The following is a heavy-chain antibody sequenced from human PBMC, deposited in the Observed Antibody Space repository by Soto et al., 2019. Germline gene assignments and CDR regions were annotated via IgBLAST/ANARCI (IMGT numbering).Heavy chain of an antibody. CDR2: IRSKANSYAT. J-gene: IGHJ6*02. CDR3: TSQYGYSSSCGCGMDV. CDR1: GFTFSGSA. Sequence: LGLSCAASGFTFSGSAMHWVRQASGKGLEWVGRIRSKANSYATAYAASVKGRFTISRDDSKNTAYLQMNSLKTEDTAVYYCTSQYGYSSSCGCGMDVWVQGTTVTVSS. V-gene: IGHV3-73*01. D-gene: IGHD6-13*01.